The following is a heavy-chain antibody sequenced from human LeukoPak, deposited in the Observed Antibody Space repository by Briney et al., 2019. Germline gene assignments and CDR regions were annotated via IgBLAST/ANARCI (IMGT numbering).Heavy chain of an antibody. J-gene: IGHJ4*02. CDR1: GFTFSSYS. CDR3: ARDQSSLSSWPGYFDY. CDR2: ISSSSSTI. Sequence: GGSLRLSCAASGFTFSSYSMNWVRQAPGKGLEWVSYISSSSSTIYYADSVKGRFTISRDNAKNSLYLQMNSLRAEDTAVYYCARDQSSLSSWPGYFDYWGQGTLVTVSS. D-gene: IGHD6-13*01. V-gene: IGHV3-48*04.